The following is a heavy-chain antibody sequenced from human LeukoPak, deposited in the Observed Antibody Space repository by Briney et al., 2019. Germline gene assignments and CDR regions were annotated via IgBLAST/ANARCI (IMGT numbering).Heavy chain of an antibody. V-gene: IGHV3-23*01. CDR3: AKRSSGYSSALYYFDY. CDR1: GFTFSSYA. J-gene: IGHJ4*02. D-gene: IGHD6-19*01. CDR2: ISGSGGST. Sequence: GGSLRPSCAASGFTFSSYAMSWVRQAPGKGLEWVSAISGSGGSTYYADSVKGRFTISRDNSKNTLYLQMNSLRAEDTAVYYCAKRSSGYSSALYYFDYWGQGTLVTVSS.